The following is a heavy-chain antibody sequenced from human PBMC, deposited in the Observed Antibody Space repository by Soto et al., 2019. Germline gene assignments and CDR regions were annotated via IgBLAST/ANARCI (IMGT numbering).Heavy chain of an antibody. V-gene: IGHV4-4*07. CDR1: GGSMSSYF. Sequence: PSETLSLTCTVSGGSMSSYFWSWIRQPAGKGLEWIGRIYSSGSTDYNPSLKSRVTMSIDTSKNQFSLNLSSVTAADTAVYFCARVKTVDYYGMGVWGQGTTGTV. CDR3: ARVKTVDYYGMGV. J-gene: IGHJ6*02. CDR2: IYSSGST.